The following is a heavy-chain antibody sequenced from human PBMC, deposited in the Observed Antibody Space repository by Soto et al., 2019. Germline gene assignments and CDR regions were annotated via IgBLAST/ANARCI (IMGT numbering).Heavy chain of an antibody. J-gene: IGHJ4*02. Sequence: EVQLVESGGGPVRPGGSLRLSCAASGFNFITYSLNWVRQAPGKGLEWVASISSSAIYIDYADSVKGRFTISRDNANNSLYLQMNSLRAEDTGIYYCARVTAGSGSYQIDLWGQGTLVTVSS. V-gene: IGHV3-21*02. CDR1: GFNFITYS. CDR3: ARVTAGSGSYQIDL. D-gene: IGHD3-10*01. CDR2: ISSSAIYI.